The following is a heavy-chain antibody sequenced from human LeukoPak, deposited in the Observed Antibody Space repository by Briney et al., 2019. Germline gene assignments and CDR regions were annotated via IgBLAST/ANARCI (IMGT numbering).Heavy chain of an antibody. Sequence: GGFLRLSCAASGFTFSDYYMSWIRQAPGKGLEWVSYISSSGSTIYYADSVKGRFTISRDNAKNSLYLQMNSLRAEDTAVYYCARDGIAASQIPGRFDPWGQGTLVTVSS. D-gene: IGHD6-13*01. J-gene: IGHJ5*02. V-gene: IGHV3-11*01. CDR2: ISSSGSTI. CDR3: ARDGIAASQIPGRFDP. CDR1: GFTFSDYY.